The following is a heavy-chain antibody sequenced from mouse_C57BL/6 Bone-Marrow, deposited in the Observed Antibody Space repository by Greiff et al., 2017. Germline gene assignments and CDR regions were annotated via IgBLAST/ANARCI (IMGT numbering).Heavy chain of an antibody. CDR2: ISDGGSYT. Sequence: EVKLVESGGGLVKPGGSLKLSCAASGFTFSSYAMSWVRQTPEKRLEWVATISDGGSYTYYPDNVKGRFTISRDNAKNNLYLRMCHLKSEDTAMYYCARDPISPSYWGQGTLVTVSA. CDR1: GFTFSSYA. D-gene: IGHD6-5*01. V-gene: IGHV5-4*01. CDR3: ARDPISPSY. J-gene: IGHJ3*01.